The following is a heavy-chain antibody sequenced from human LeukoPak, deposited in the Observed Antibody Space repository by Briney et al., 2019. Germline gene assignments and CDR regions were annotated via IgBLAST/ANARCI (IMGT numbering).Heavy chain of an antibody. CDR3: ARGPYIFYGMDV. Sequence: GASVKVSRKASGYTFTSYAMHWVRQAPGQRLEWMGWINAGNGNTKYSQKFQGRVTITRDTSASTAYMELSSLRSEDTAVYYCARGPYIFYGMDVWGQGTTVTVSS. J-gene: IGHJ6*02. D-gene: IGHD2-21*01. CDR1: GYTFTSYA. V-gene: IGHV1-3*01. CDR2: INAGNGNT.